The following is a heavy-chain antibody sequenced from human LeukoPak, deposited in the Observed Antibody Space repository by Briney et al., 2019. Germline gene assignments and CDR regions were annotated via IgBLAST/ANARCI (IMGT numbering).Heavy chain of an antibody. J-gene: IGHJ4*02. CDR1: GYSFTNYW. V-gene: IGHV5-51*01. D-gene: IGHD3-3*01. CDR2: IYPGDSDS. CDR3: ARTAGGYNFWSGSDY. Sequence: GESLKISCKVYGYSFTNYWIGCVRQMPGKGLEWVAIIYPGDSDSRYSPSFQGQVTISVDKSISTVYLQWSSLKASDTAMYYCARTAGGYNFWSGSDYWGQGTLVTVSS.